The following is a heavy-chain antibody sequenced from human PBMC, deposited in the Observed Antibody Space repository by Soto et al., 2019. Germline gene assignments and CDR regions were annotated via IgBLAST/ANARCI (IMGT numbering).Heavy chain of an antibody. CDR2: ISYDGSNK. D-gene: IGHD1-26*01. Sequence: QVQLVESGGGVVQPGRSLRLSCAASGFTFGSYGMHWVRQAPGKGLEWVAVISYDGSNKYYADSVKGRFTISRDNSKNTLYLQMNSLRAEDTAVYYCAKDGGSYYYYYYGMDVWGQGTTVTVSS. J-gene: IGHJ6*02. V-gene: IGHV3-30*18. CDR3: AKDGGSYYYYYYGMDV. CDR1: GFTFGSYG.